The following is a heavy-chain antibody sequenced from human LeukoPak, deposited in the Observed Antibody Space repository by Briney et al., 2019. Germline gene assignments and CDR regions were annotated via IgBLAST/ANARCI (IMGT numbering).Heavy chain of an antibody. Sequence: GGSLRLSCAASGFTFSSYSMHWVRQAPGKGLEWVALTSYDGSNKYYADSVKGRFTISRDNSKNTLYLQMNSLRTEDTAMYYCAKAPAGTYSGSFDYWGQGTLVTVSS. CDR3: AKAPAGTYSGSFDY. D-gene: IGHD6-19*01. J-gene: IGHJ4*02. V-gene: IGHV3-30-3*01. CDR2: TSYDGSNK. CDR1: GFTFSSYS.